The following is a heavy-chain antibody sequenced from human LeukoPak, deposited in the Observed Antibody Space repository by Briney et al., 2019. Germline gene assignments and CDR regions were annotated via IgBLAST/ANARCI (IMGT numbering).Heavy chain of an antibody. J-gene: IGHJ6*03. D-gene: IGHD6-13*01. V-gene: IGHV4-34*01. Sequence: PSETLSLTCAVYGGFFSGYYWSWIRQPPGKGLEWIGEINHSGSTNYNPSLKSRVTISVDTSKNQFSLKLSSVTAADTAVYYCARGRNLGSSWYYYYYYMDVWGKGTTVTVSS. CDR1: GGFFSGYY. CDR2: INHSGST. CDR3: ARGRNLGSSWYYYYYYMDV.